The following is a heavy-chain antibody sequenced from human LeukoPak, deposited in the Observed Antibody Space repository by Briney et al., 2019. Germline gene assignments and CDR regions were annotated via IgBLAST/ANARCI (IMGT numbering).Heavy chain of an antibody. CDR1: GGSLSGHY. V-gene: IGHV4-59*11. D-gene: IGHD2-2*01. Sequence: SETLSFTCTVGGGSLSGHYWGWIRQPPGKGLELVGHTYYTGTTFYNPSLNSRVTITLDTSRNQFSLRLTSVIAADTAVYYCARFSWGCSTASCYLTNWGQGALVTVSS. CDR3: ARFSWGCSTASCYLTN. CDR2: TYYTGTT. J-gene: IGHJ4*02.